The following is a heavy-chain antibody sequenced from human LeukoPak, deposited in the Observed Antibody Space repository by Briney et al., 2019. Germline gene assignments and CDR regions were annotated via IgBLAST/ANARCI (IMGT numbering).Heavy chain of an antibody. CDR1: GFTVSSTY. CDR3: ARGRRLVRGSNWFDP. D-gene: IGHD3-10*01. J-gene: IGHJ5*02. V-gene: IGHV3-53*01. Sequence: GGSLRLSCAASGFTVSSTYMSWVRQAPGKGLEWVSVIYVGGTTSYADSVKGRFTISRDNAKNSLYLQMNSLRAEDTAVYYCARGRRLVRGSNWFDPWGQGTLVTVSS. CDR2: IYVGGTT.